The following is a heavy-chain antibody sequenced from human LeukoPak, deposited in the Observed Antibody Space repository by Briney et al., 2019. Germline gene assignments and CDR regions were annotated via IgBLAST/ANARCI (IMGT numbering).Heavy chain of an antibody. CDR2: ISGSGGST. J-gene: IGHJ4*02. D-gene: IGHD3-22*01. Sequence: GGSLRLSCAASGFTFSSYAMSWVRQAPGKGLEWVSAISGSGGSTYYADSVKGRFTISRDNSKNTLYLQMNSLRAEDTAVYYFANHETNYYDSSGYVDYWGQGTPVTVSS. V-gene: IGHV3-23*01. CDR3: ANHETNYYDSSGYVDY. CDR1: GFTFSSYA.